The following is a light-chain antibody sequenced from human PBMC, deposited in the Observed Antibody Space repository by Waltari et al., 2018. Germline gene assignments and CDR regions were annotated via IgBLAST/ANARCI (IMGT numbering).Light chain of an antibody. CDR1: SGDVGGYNY. CDR2: DVS. J-gene: IGLJ1*01. Sequence: QSALTQPRPVSGSPGQSVTISCTGASGDVGGYNYVSWYQQPPGKAPKLMIYDVSKRPSGVPDRFSGSKSGDTASLTISGLRAEDEADYYCCSYAGRYSYVFGTGTKVTVL. V-gene: IGLV2-11*01. CDR3: CSYAGRYSYV.